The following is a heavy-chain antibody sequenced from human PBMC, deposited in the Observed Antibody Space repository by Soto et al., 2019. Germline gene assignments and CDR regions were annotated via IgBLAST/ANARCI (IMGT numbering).Heavy chain of an antibody. CDR1: GFTFSDFA. Sequence: PWGSPRLSCVVSGFTFSDFAMTWVRQTAGKGLEWISSISASGGSTNYADSVKGRFTISRDNSKNTLYLQMNSLRVEDTAMYYCAKRTRTACFPFDYWGRGALVTVSS. CDR2: ISASGGST. CDR3: AKRTRTACFPFDY. J-gene: IGHJ4*02. V-gene: IGHV3-23*01. D-gene: IGHD2-15*01.